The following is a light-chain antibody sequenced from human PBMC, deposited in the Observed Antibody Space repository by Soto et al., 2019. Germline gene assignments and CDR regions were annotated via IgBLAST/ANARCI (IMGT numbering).Light chain of an antibody. CDR1: SSDVGAYKY. CDR2: DVS. J-gene: IGLJ3*02. Sequence: QSALTQPASVSGSPGQSITISCTGTSSDVGAYKYVSWYQQYPGKAPKLLIYDVSNRPSGVSNRFSGSKSGNTASLPISGLQAEDEADYYCRSYTSRITVVFGGGTKLTVL. V-gene: IGLV2-14*01. CDR3: RSYTSRITVV.